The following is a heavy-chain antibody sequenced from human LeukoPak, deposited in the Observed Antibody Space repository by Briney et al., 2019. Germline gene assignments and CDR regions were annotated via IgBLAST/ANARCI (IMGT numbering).Heavy chain of an antibody. D-gene: IGHD2-8*02. CDR2: ISAQHGQT. Sequence: GASVKVSCKTSGYSENFYGITWVRQVAGQGLEWMGWISAQHGQTEYAPNSQDRVTMTTDTYTNTAYMELRSLRSDDTAVYYCARAPALVYGMDVWGKGTTVTISS. CDR3: ARAPALVYGMDV. CDR1: GYSENFYG. J-gene: IGHJ6*04. V-gene: IGHV1-18*01.